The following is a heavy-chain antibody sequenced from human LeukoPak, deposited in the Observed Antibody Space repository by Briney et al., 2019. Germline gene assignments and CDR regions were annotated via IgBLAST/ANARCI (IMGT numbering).Heavy chain of an antibody. V-gene: IGHV3-7*01. Sequence: QSGGSLRLSCAASGFTFSSYWMSWVRQAPGKGLEGVANIKQDGSEKYYVDSVKGRFTISRDNAKNSLYLQMSSLRAEDTAVYYCARDIPYYYDSSGFDYWGQGTLVTVSS. CDR2: IKQDGSEK. CDR1: GFTFSSYW. D-gene: IGHD3-22*01. J-gene: IGHJ4*02. CDR3: ARDIPYYYDSSGFDY.